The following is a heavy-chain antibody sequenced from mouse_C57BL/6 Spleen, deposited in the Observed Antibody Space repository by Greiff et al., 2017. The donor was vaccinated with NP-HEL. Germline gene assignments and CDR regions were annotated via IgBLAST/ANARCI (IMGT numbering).Heavy chain of an antibody. V-gene: IGHV3-6*01. Sequence: DVQLQESGPGLVKPSQSLSLTCSVTGYSITSGYYWNWIRQFPGNKLEWMGYISYDGSNNYNPSLKNRISITRDTSKNQFFLKLNSVTTEDTATYYCARRDRSFDYWGQGTTLTVSS. D-gene: IGHD3-3*01. CDR3: ARRDRSFDY. J-gene: IGHJ2*01. CDR1: GYSITSGYY. CDR2: ISYDGSN.